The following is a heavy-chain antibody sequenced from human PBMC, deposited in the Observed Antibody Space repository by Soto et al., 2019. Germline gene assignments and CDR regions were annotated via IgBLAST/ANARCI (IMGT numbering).Heavy chain of an antibody. CDR1: GFTFSSYA. CDR2: ISYDGSNK. J-gene: IGHJ4*02. CDR3: ARGPDQYNWTHYFDY. D-gene: IGHD1-20*01. V-gene: IGHV3-30-3*01. Sequence: GGSLRLSCAASGFTFSSYAMHWVRQAPGKGLEWVAVISYDGSNKYYADSVKGRFTISRDNSKNTLYLQMNSLRAEDTAVYYCARGPDQYNWTHYFDYWGQGTLVTVSS.